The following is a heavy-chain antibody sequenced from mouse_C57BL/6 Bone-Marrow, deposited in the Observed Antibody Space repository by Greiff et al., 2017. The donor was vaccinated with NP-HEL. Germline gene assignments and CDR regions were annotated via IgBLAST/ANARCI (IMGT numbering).Heavy chain of an antibody. J-gene: IGHJ4*01. V-gene: IGHV1-64*01. Sequence: VQLQQPGAELVKPGASVKLSCKASGYTFTSYWMHWVKQRPGQGLEWIGMIHPNSGSTNYNEKFKSKATLTVDKSSSTAYMQLSILTSEDSAVYYCARPYSNYRYYYAMDYWGQGTSVTVSS. CDR2: IHPNSGST. CDR1: GYTFTSYW. CDR3: ARPYSNYRYYYAMDY. D-gene: IGHD2-5*01.